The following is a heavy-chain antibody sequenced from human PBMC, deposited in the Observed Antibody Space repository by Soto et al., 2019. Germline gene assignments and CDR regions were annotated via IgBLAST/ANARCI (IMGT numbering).Heavy chain of an antibody. V-gene: IGHV2-26*01. CDR2: IFSNGVK. CDR3: ARICFPESHADY. CDR1: GFSLSDSYLG. J-gene: IGHJ4*02. Sequence: GSGPTLVNPTETLTLTCSVSGFSLSDSYLGVTWIRQPPGKALEWLAHIFSNGVKSYTTSLRSRLTVSKDTSKSQVVLIMTNLDPADTATYFCARICFPESHADYWGRGTLVTVSS.